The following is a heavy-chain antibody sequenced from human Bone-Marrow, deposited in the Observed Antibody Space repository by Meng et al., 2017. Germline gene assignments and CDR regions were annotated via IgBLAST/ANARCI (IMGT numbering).Heavy chain of an antibody. D-gene: IGHD1-26*01. CDR2: IYPGDSDT. CDR1: GYSFTSYW. V-gene: IGHV5-51*01. CDR3: ARHKSGSYSKLDY. J-gene: IGHJ4*02. Sequence: GESLKISCQGSGYSFTSYWIGWVRQMPGKGLEWMGIIYPGDSDTRYSPSFQGQVTISVDKSNSTAYLQWSSLKASDTATYYCARHKSGSYSKLDYWGQGTLVTVSS.